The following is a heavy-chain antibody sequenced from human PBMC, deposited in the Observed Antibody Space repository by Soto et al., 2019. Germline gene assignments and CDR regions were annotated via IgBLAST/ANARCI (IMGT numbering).Heavy chain of an antibody. J-gene: IGHJ6*02. CDR1: GGTFSSYA. V-gene: IGHV1-69*13. Sequence: GASVKVSCKASGGTFSSYAISWVRQAPGQGLEWMGGIIPIFCTANYAQKFQGRVTITADESTSTVYMELSRLRSEDTAVYYCARYPVVIATITYYYYLMDFWGQGSTVT. D-gene: IGHD2-21*01. CDR2: IIPIFCTA. CDR3: ARYPVVIATITYYYYLMDF.